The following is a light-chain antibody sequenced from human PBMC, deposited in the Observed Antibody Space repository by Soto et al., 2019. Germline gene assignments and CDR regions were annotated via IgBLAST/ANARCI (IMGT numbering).Light chain of an antibody. Sequence: EIVLTQSPATLSLSPGDRATLSCRASQRVSRYLAWYQQKPGQAPRLLIYDASNRATGIPARFGGSGSGTDFTLTISSLEPEDFAVYYCQQRSNWPRTFGQGTKLEIK. J-gene: IGKJ2*01. CDR1: QRVSRY. CDR2: DAS. CDR3: QQRSNWPRT. V-gene: IGKV3-11*01.